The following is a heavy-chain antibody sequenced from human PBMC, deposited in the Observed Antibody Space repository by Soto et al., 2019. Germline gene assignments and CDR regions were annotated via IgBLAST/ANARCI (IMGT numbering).Heavy chain of an antibody. CDR2: IYPDDSDV. CDR1: GYDFATFW. CDR3: ATHRNAGWFDP. Sequence: GESLKISCKASGYDFATFWIVWVRQVPGKGLEWMGVIYPDDSDVTYSPPFQGQVAISADKSTTTAYLHWRDLGASDTAIYYCATHRNAGWFDPWGQGTPVTVSS. V-gene: IGHV5-51*01. J-gene: IGHJ5*02.